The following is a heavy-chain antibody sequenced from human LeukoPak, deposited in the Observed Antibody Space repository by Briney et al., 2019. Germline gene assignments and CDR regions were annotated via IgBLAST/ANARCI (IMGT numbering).Heavy chain of an antibody. CDR2: IYYSGST. CDR1: GGSISSSSYY. D-gene: IGHD6-19*01. Sequence: SETLSLTCTVSGGSISSSSYYWGWIRQPPGKGLEWIGYIYYSGSTNYNPSLKSRVTISVDTSKNQFSLKLSSVTAADTAVYYCARHRSGWFPRFDYWGQGTLVTVSS. V-gene: IGHV4-61*05. CDR3: ARHRSGWFPRFDY. J-gene: IGHJ4*02.